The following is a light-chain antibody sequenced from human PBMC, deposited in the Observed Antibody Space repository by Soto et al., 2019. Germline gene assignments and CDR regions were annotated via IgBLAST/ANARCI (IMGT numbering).Light chain of an antibody. CDR1: QSVSSY. CDR3: QQRSNWPRT. CDR2: DAS. V-gene: IGKV3-11*01. Sequence: ELVLTQSRATLSLSPGDRSPLSCRASQSVSSYLAWYQQKPGQALRLLIYDASNRATGIPARFSGSGSGTDFTLTISSLEPEEFAVYYCQQRSNWPRTVGQGTRLGIK. J-gene: IGKJ5*01.